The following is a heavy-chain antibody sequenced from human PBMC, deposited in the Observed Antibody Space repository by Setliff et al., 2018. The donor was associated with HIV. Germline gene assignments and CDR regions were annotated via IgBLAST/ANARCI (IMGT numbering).Heavy chain of an antibody. J-gene: IGHJ5*02. CDR2: IYHGGRS. D-gene: IGHD3-10*01. CDR3: ARSPGLYGSGSYNWFDP. Sequence: KPSETLSLTCDVSDYSVSSGSFWGWIRQPPGKGLEWIGNIYHGGRSHYNPSLRSRVTMSVDTSKNQFSLKLSSVTAADTAVYYCARSPGLYGSGSYNWFDPWGQGTLVTVSS. CDR1: DYSVSSGSF. V-gene: IGHV4-38-2*01.